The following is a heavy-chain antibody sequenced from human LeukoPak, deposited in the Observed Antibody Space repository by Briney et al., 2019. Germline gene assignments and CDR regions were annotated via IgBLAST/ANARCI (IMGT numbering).Heavy chain of an antibody. D-gene: IGHD6-19*01. CDR2: IYTSGST. CDR1: GGSISSYY. CDR3: ASRYSSGWYRGWFDP. V-gene: IGHV4-4*09. Sequence: KTSETLSLTCTVSGGSISSYYWSWIRQPPGKGLEWIGYIYTSGSTNYNPSLKSRVTISVDTSKNQFSLKLSSVTAADTAVYYCASRYSSGWYRGWFDPWGQGTLVTVSS. J-gene: IGHJ5*02.